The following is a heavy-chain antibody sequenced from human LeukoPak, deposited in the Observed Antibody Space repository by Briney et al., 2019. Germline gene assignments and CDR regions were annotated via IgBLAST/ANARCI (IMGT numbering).Heavy chain of an antibody. CDR3: ASGNWNDRAFDI. D-gene: IGHD1-20*01. CDR1: GLTFSGYW. Sequence: GGSLRLSCAASGLTFSGYWMSWVRQARGKGLEWVANIKQDGSERYYVDSVKGRFTISRDNAKNSLYLQMNSLRAEDTAVYYCASGNWNDRAFDIWGQGTMVTVSS. CDR2: IKQDGSER. J-gene: IGHJ3*02. V-gene: IGHV3-7*01.